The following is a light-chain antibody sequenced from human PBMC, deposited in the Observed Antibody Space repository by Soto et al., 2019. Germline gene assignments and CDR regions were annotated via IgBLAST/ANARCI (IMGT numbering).Light chain of an antibody. CDR1: SRDVGGYNY. CDR3: SSYTSSSTLYV. J-gene: IGLJ1*01. CDR2: DVS. V-gene: IGLV2-14*01. Sequence: QSVLTQPASLSVSPGQSITISCTGTSRDVGGYNYVSWYQQHPGKAPKLMIYDVSNRPSGVSNRFSGSKSGNTASLTISGLQAEDEADYYCSSYTSSSTLYVFGTGTKVTV.